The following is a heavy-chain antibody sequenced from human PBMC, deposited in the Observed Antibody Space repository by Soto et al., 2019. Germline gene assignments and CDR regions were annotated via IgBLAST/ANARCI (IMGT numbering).Heavy chain of an antibody. Sequence: QPGGSLRLSCAASGFTFSSYWMYWVRQAPGKGLVWVSRTNSDGSDTSYADSVKGRFTISRDNAKNSLYLQMNSLRAEDTAVYYCARDRVESGYPEYFQHWGQGTLVTVSS. D-gene: IGHD3-22*01. CDR3: ARDRVESGYPEYFQH. CDR1: GFTFSSYW. CDR2: TNSDGSDT. J-gene: IGHJ1*01. V-gene: IGHV3-74*01.